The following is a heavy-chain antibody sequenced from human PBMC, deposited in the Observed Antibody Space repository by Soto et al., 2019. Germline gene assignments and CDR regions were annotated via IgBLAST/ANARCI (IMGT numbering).Heavy chain of an antibody. D-gene: IGHD6-13*01. Sequence: GASVEVSCKASGFTFTSFAMQWVRQARGQRLEWIGWIVVGSGNTNYAQKFQERVTITRDMSTSTAYMELSSLRSEDTAVYYCAAQSIAAARTLYYYYGMDVWG. CDR1: GFTFTSFA. CDR2: IVVGSGNT. CDR3: AAQSIAAARTLYYYYGMDV. J-gene: IGHJ6*02. V-gene: IGHV1-58*02.